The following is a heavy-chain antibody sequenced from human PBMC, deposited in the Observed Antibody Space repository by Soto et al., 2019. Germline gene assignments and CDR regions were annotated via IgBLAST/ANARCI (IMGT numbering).Heavy chain of an antibody. D-gene: IGHD3-16*01. CDR1: GFTFSSYS. J-gene: IGHJ4*02. CDR3: ASTTLRLFGSFGY. CDR2: ISSGSSTI. V-gene: IGHV3-48*01. Sequence: GGSLRLSCAASGFTFSSYSMNWVRQAPGKGLEWVSYISSGSSTIYYADSVKGRFTISRDNAKNSLYLQMNSLRAEDTAVYYCASTTLRLFGSFGYWGQGTLVTVSS.